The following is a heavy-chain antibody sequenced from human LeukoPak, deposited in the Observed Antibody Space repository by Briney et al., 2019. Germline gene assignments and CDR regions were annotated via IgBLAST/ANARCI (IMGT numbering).Heavy chain of an antibody. V-gene: IGHV3-23*01. D-gene: IGHD7-27*01. Sequence: GGSLRLSCAASGFTFSSYAMSWVRQAPGKGLEWVSTITDGGGSTYYAGSVKGRFTISRDNSKNTLYLQMNSLRAEDTAVYYCAKDPRNWGFSSPDWAYWGQGTLVTVSS. CDR2: ITDGGGST. CDR1: GFTFSSYA. J-gene: IGHJ4*02. CDR3: AKDPRNWGFSSPDWAY.